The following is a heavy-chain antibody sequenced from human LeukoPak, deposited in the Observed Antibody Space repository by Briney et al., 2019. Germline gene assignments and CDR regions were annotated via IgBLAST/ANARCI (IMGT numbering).Heavy chain of an antibody. CDR2: IYYSGST. CDR3: ARASLGLQIDY. CDR1: GGSVSSGSYY. Sequence: SETLSLTCTVSGGSVSSGSYYWSWIRQPPGKGLEWIGYIYYSGSTNYNPSLKSRVTISVDTSKNQFSLKRSSVTAADTAVYYCARASLGLQIDYWGQGTLVTVSS. J-gene: IGHJ4*02. D-gene: IGHD2-15*01. V-gene: IGHV4-61*01.